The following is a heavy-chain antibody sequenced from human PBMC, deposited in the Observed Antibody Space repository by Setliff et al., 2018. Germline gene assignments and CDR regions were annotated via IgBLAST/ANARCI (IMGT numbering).Heavy chain of an antibody. Sequence: ASVKVSCKSSGYTFTGYYMHWVRQAPGQGLEWMGWINPNSGGTNYAQKFQGRVTMTRDTSISTAYMELSRLRSDDTAVYYCARELVIIATWGNSAMGEAFDIWGQGTMVTVSS. CDR1: GYTFTGYY. V-gene: IGHV1-2*02. CDR3: ARELVIIATWGNSAMGEAFDI. D-gene: IGHD3-16*01. J-gene: IGHJ3*02. CDR2: INPNSGGT.